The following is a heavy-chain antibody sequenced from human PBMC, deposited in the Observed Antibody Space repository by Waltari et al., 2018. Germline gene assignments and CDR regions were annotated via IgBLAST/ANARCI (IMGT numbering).Heavy chain of an antibody. CDR2: ITPNSGGT. V-gene: IGHV1-2*02. CDR1: GYTFTGYY. D-gene: IGHD3-3*01. CDR3: ARVESGYDFWSGYYN. Sequence: QVQLVQSGAEVKKPGASVKVSCKASGYTFTGYYMHWVRQAPGQGLEWMGWITPNSGGTNYAQNVQGRVTMTRDTSISTAYMELSRLRSDDTAVYYCARVESGYDFWSGYYNWGQGTLVTVSS. J-gene: IGHJ4*02.